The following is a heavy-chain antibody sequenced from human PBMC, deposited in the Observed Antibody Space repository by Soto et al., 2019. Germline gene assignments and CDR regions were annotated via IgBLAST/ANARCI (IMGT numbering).Heavy chain of an antibody. D-gene: IGHD3-10*01. J-gene: IGHJ4*02. CDR1: GFTFSSYS. Sequence: GGSLRLSCAASGFTFSSYSMNWVRQAPGKGLEWVSYISSSSSTIYYADSVKGRFTISRDNAKNSLYLQMNSLRDEDTAVYYCARDPPQITMVRGVMWKGGVDYWGQGTLVTVSS. CDR3: ARDPPQITMVRGVMWKGGVDY. V-gene: IGHV3-48*02. CDR2: ISSSSSTI.